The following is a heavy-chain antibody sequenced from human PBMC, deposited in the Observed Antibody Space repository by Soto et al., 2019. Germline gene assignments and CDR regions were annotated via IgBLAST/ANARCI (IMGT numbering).Heavy chain of an antibody. J-gene: IGHJ4*02. Sequence: ASVKVSCKASGYTFTGYYMHWVRQAPGQGLEWMGWINPNSGGTNYAQKFQGWVTMTRDTSISTAYMELSRLRSDDTAVYYCARGGDLSVRLLLWCGESKAAETTELDYWGQRTLVTVSS. D-gene: IGHD3-10*01. V-gene: IGHV1-2*04. CDR3: ARGGDLSVRLLLWCGESKAAETTELDY. CDR1: GYTFTGYY. CDR2: INPNSGGT.